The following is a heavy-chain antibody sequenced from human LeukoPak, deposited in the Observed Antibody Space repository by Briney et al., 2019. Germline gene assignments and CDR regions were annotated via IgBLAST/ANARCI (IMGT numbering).Heavy chain of an antibody. CDR3: ARGLRYFDWLFDY. Sequence: GGSLRLSCAASGFTFSSYAMSWVRQAPGKGLEWVSAISGSGGSTYYADSVKGRFTISRDNSKNTLYLQMNTLRAEDTAVSYCARGLRYFDWLFDYWGQGTLVTVSS. J-gene: IGHJ4*02. D-gene: IGHD3-9*01. CDR2: ISGSGGST. CDR1: GFTFSSYA. V-gene: IGHV3-23*01.